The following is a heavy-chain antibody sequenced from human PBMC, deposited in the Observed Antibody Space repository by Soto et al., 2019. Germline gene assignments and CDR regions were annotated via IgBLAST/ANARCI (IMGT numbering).Heavy chain of an antibody. V-gene: IGHV4-39*07. CDR3: ARVNAPLNYGPSYFDY. CDR2: IYYSGST. CDR1: GGSISSSSYY. Sequence: SETLSLTCTVSGGSISSSSYYWGWIRQPPGKGLEWIGSIYYSGSTYYNPSLKSRVTISVDTSKNQFSLKLSSVTAADTAVYYCARVNAPLNYGPSYFDYWGQGTLVTVSS. D-gene: IGHD3-10*01. J-gene: IGHJ4*02.